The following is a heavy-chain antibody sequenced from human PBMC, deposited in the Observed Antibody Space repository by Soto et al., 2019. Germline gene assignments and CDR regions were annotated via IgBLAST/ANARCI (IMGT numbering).Heavy chain of an antibody. CDR2: INTDGSDT. Sequence: GSLRLSCAASGFTFSSDWMHWVRQAPGKGLVWVSRINTDGSDTSYADSVKGRFTISRDNAKNMLYLQMNSLRAEDTAVYYCAIGTYGSGSYYLGYWGQGTLVTVYS. J-gene: IGHJ4*02. V-gene: IGHV3-74*01. D-gene: IGHD3-10*01. CDR1: GFTFSSDW. CDR3: AIGTYGSGSYYLGY.